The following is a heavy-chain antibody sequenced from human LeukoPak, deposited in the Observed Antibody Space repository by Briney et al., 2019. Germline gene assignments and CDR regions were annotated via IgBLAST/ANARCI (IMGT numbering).Heavy chain of an antibody. Sequence: SEPLSLPCAVYGGCFTGYYWSWIRQPPGKGLEWIGELTHSGSTNYNPYHKIRITISVDTSKHQSALKLSSVTAADTAVYYCARRLDLWGRGTLVTVSS. CDR2: LTHSGST. V-gene: IGHV4-34*01. CDR1: GGCFTGYY. CDR3: ARRLDL. J-gene: IGHJ2*01.